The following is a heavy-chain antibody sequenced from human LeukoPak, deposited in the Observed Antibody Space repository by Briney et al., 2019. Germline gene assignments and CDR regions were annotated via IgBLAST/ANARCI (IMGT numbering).Heavy chain of an antibody. D-gene: IGHD6-13*01. J-gene: IGHJ4*02. Sequence: GGSLRLSCAVSGFTFSSHWMSWVRQAPGKGLEWVANINQDGSEKHYVDSVKGRFTISRDNAKNSLYLQMNSLRVEDTAVYYCARGTSAGGPISPFDFWGQGTVVTVSS. V-gene: IGHV3-7*01. CDR3: ARGTSAGGPISPFDF. CDR1: GFTFSSHW. CDR2: INQDGSEK.